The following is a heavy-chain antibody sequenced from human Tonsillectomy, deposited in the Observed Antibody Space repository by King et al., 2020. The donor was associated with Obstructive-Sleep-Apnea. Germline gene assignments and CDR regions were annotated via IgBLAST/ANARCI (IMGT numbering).Heavy chain of an antibody. V-gene: IGHV4-59*08. CDR2: IYYSGST. Sequence: QLQESGPGLVKPSETLSLTCTVSGDSIKTYYWSWIRQPPGKGLEWIGYIYYSGSTNYNPSLKSRVTISVDRSKNQFSLKLSSVTAADTAVYYCARHTTVPYYFDYWGQGTLVTVSS. CDR1: GDSIKTYY. CDR3: ARHTTVPYYFDY. D-gene: IGHD4-17*01. J-gene: IGHJ4*02.